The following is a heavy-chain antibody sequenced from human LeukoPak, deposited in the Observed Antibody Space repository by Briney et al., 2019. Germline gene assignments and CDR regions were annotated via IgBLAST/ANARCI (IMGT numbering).Heavy chain of an antibody. CDR2: IYFSVSS. CDR1: GGSPCRDY. J-gene: IGHJ5*02. CDR3: ARHVLYYDFWSGPTSRTQRFDP. V-gene: IGHV4-59*08. Sequence: LESLSLTCTVSGGSPCRDYSSGVRDRPRKGLGWGGHIYFSVSSNYNPYHKSRVNRSVDTSKNQFSLKLSSVTAADTAVYYCARHVLYYDFWSGPTSRTQRFDPWGQGTLVTVSS. D-gene: IGHD3-3*01.